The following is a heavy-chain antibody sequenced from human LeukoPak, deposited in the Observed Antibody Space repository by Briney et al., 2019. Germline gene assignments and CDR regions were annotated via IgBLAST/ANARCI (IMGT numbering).Heavy chain of an antibody. Sequence: GGSLRLSCAASGFTFSSYAMHWVRQAPGKGLEWVAVISYDGSNKYYADSVKGRFTISRDNSKNTLYLQMNSLRAEDTAVYYCARDPLEFGYFDYWGQGTLVTASS. CDR3: ARDPLEFGYFDY. D-gene: IGHD3-16*01. CDR2: ISYDGSNK. CDR1: GFTFSSYA. V-gene: IGHV3-30*04. J-gene: IGHJ4*02.